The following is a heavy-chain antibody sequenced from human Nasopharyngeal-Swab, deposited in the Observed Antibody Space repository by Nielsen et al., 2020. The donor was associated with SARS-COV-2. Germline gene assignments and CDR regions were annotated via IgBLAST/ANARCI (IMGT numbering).Heavy chain of an antibody. CDR1: GSTFSSYA. CDR2: ISGSGGST. CDR3: AKALQPYYDSSGYYYYYYGMDV. J-gene: IGHJ6*02. Sequence: GESLKISCAASGSTFSSYAMSWVRQAPGKGLEWVSAISGSGGSTYYADSVKGRFTISRDNSKNTLYLQMNSLRAEDTAVYYCAKALQPYYDSSGYYYYYYGMDVWGQGTTVTVSS. D-gene: IGHD3-22*01. V-gene: IGHV3-23*01.